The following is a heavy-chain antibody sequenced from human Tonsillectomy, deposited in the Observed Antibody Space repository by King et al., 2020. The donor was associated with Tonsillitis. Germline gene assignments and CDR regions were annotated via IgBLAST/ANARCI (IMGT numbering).Heavy chain of an antibody. J-gene: IGHJ4*02. D-gene: IGHD6-19*01. CDR3: ARGIYSSGWFFDY. Sequence: LQLQESGPGLVKPSETLSLTCTVSGGSISSSSYSWGWIRQPPGKGLEWIGSIYYSGSTYYNPSLKSRVTISIDTSKNQFSLRLNSVTAADTAVYYCARGIYSSGWFFDYWGQGTLVTVSS. CDR1: GGSISSSSYS. V-gene: IGHV4-39*07. CDR2: IYYSGST.